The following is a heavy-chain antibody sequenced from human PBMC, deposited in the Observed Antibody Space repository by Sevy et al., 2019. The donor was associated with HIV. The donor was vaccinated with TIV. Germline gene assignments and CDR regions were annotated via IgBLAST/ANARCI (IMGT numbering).Heavy chain of an antibody. V-gene: IGHV3-33*01. J-gene: IGHJ4*02. Sequence: GGSLRLSCVASGFTFGSYGMLWVRQAPGKGLEWVADIWFDGSNIHYADSVRSRFNISRDNSKNTLSLQMSSLRAEDTAVYYCARERTYLFDYCGQGTLVTVSS. CDR1: GFTFGSYG. CDR2: IWFDGSNI. CDR3: ARERTYLFDY.